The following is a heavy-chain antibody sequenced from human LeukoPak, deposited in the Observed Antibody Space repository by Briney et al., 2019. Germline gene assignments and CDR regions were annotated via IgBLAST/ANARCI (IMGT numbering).Heavy chain of an antibody. CDR2: IIPIFGTA. CDR1: GGTFSSYA. D-gene: IGHD3-22*01. V-gene: IGHV1-69*01. Sequence: SSVKVSCKASGGTFSSYAISWVRQAPGQGLEWMGGIIPIFGTANYAQKFQGRVTITADESTSTAYMELSSLRSEDTAVYYCARVGRYDSSGYYYGDAFDIWGQGTMVTVSS. CDR3: ARVGRYDSSGYYYGDAFDI. J-gene: IGHJ3*02.